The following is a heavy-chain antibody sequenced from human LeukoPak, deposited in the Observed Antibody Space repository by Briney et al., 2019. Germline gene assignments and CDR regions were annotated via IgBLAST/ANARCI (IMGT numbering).Heavy chain of an antibody. Sequence: PSETLSLTCTVSGASINSDGNYWSWIRQPPGKGLEWIGYIYYSGSTHYNPSLKSRITISVDTSKNQFSLKLSSVTAADTAVYYCARSRGYSGYDVTYWGQGTLVTVSS. CDR2: IYYSGST. V-gene: IGHV4-31*03. CDR3: ARSRGYSGYDVTY. CDR1: GASINSDGNY. D-gene: IGHD5-12*01. J-gene: IGHJ4*02.